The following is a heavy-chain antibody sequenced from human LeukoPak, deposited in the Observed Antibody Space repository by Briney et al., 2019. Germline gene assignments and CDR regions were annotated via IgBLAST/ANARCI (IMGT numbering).Heavy chain of an antibody. V-gene: IGHV3-23*01. CDR2: ITGSGDST. J-gene: IGHJ4*02. D-gene: IGHD3-9*01. Sequence: PGPSLRLSCAASGFIFRNYAMGWVRQASGKWLEWVSSITGSGDSTYYADAVKGWFTISRDNSKNTLYVEMNTRRAEDTAVYYCAKWGDYDILTGYYVSDFWGQGTLVTVSS. CDR1: GFIFRNYA. CDR3: AKWGDYDILTGYYVSDF.